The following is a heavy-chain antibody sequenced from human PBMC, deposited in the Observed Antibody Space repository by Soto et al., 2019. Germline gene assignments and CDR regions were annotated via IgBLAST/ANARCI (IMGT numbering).Heavy chain of an antibody. CDR2: ISGSGTIA. J-gene: IGHJ6*02. V-gene: IGHV3-NL1*01. D-gene: IGHD3-9*01. CDR1: GFTFSSYG. Sequence: GGSLRLSCAASGFTFSSYGMHWVRQAPGKGLEWVSVISGSGTIAYYADSVKGRFTISRDNSKNTVYLQMNNLRAEDTAVYYCAKRLPNFDWYYGLDVWGQGTTVTVSS. CDR3: AKRLPNFDWYYGLDV.